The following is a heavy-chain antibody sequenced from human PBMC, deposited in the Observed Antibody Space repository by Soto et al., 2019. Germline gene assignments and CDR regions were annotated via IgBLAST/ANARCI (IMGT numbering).Heavy chain of an antibody. V-gene: IGHV3-15*07. Sequence: EVQLVESGGGLVQPGGSLRLSCVGSGFTFSNAWMNWVRQAPGKGLEWVGRIRSKIDGGTTDYAAPGKGRFTISRDDSKNTMDLQMDNLKSEDTAVYYCTTDPHLFDGGQGTLVTVSS. D-gene: IGHD2-21*01. CDR3: TTDPHLFD. J-gene: IGHJ4*02. CDR1: GFTFSNAW. CDR2: IRSKIDGGTT.